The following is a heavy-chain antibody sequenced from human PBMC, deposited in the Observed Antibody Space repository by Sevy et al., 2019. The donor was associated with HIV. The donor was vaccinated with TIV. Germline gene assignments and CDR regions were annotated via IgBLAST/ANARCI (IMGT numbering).Heavy chain of an antibody. CDR2: ISYDGNTK. V-gene: IGHV3-30*03. Sequence: GGSLRLSCAASGFTFGAHGMHWVRQAPGKGLEWVAVISYDGNTKYYGDSVKGRFTISRDNSKNALYLQVNRLRPEDTAVYHCARDAGYSIGWYPGYWGQGTLVTVSS. CDR1: GFTFGAHG. J-gene: IGHJ4*02. D-gene: IGHD6-19*01. CDR3: ARDAGYSIGWYPGY.